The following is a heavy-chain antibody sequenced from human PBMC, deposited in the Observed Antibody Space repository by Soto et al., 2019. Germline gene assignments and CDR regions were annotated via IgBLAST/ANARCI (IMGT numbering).Heavy chain of an antibody. D-gene: IGHD5-12*01. Sequence: GGSLRLSCAASGFTFSTYAMSWVRQAPGKGLEWVSGISDSVDRIYYADSVKGRFTISRDNSKNTLYLQMNSLRAEDTAVYYCEKKMDIQGFDYWGQGAMVTVSS. CDR1: GFTFSTYA. CDR3: EKKMDIQGFDY. V-gene: IGHV3-23*01. J-gene: IGHJ4*02. CDR2: ISDSVDRI.